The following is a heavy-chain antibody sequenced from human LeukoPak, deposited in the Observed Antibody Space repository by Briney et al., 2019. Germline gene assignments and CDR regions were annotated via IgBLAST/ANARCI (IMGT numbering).Heavy chain of an antibody. V-gene: IGHV3-66*01. CDR2: IHTDGNT. CDR1: GFTISGHY. CDR3: ARDRPYGGYDGFDY. J-gene: IGHJ4*02. Sequence: GGPLRLSCAASGFTISGHYMNWVRQAPGKGQELVSVIHTDGNTYYADSVVGRFAISRDNSKNTLSLKMNSLRAEDTAVYYCARDRPYGGYDGFDYWGQGTLVTVSS. D-gene: IGHD5-12*01.